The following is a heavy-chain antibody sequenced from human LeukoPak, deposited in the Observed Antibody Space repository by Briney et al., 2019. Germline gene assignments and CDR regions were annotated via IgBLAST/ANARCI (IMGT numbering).Heavy chain of an antibody. CDR3: ARLPLWFGEQDIDY. V-gene: IGHV3-23*01. D-gene: IGHD3-10*01. CDR1: GFTFSSYA. Sequence: PGGSLRLSCAASGFTFSSYAMSWVRQAPGKGLEWVSAISGSGGSTYYADSVKGRFTISRDNSKNTLYLQMNSLRAEDTAVYYCARLPLWFGEQDIDYWGQGTLVTVSS. J-gene: IGHJ4*02. CDR2: ISGSGGST.